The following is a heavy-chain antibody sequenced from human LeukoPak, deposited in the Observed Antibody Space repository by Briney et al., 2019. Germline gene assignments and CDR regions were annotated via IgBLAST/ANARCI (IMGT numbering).Heavy chain of an antibody. Sequence: GGSLRLTCAASGLTFDIYDMNWVRQAPGKGLEWVSSISDSGNTTHYADSVKGRLTISRDNSKNTLYLQMNSLRGEDTAVYYCARQWLVNGWGQGTRVTVSS. V-gene: IGHV3-23*01. CDR1: GLTFDIYD. J-gene: IGHJ4*02. CDR2: ISDSGNTT. CDR3: ARQWLVNG. D-gene: IGHD6-19*01.